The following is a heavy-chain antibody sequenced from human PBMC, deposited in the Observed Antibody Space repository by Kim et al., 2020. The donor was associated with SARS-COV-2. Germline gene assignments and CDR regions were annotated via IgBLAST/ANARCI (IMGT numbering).Heavy chain of an antibody. D-gene: IGHD4-4*01. CDR2: IIPIFGTA. V-gene: IGHV1-69*13. CDR1: GGTFSSYA. J-gene: IGHJ4*02. CDR3: AHQSRGYSNYDV. Sequence: SVKVSCKASGGTFSSYAISWVRQAPGQGLEWMGGIIPIFGTANYAQKFQGRVTITADESTSTAYMELSSLRSEDTAVYYCAHQSRGYSNYDVWGQGTLVTVSS.